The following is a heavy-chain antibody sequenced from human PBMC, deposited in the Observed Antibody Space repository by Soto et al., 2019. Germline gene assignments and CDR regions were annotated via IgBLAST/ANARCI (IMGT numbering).Heavy chain of an antibody. V-gene: IGHV3-23*01. CDR2: ISVGGDST. CDR1: GLTFSNYA. D-gene: IGHD3-3*01. Sequence: EVQVLESGGGLVQPGGSLRLSCAASGLTFSNYAMYWVRQAPGKGLEWVSAISVGGDSTYYAVSVKGRFTISRDNSKNTLYLHMNSLSAEDTAVYYCAKAERLRDWFDPWGQGTLVTVSS. CDR3: AKAERLRDWFDP. J-gene: IGHJ5*02.